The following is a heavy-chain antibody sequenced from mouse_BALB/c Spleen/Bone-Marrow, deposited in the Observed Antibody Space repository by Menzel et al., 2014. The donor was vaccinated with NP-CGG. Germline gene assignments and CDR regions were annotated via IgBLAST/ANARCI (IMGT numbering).Heavy chain of an antibody. CDR3: ARGIYYGNYFDY. J-gene: IGHJ2*01. V-gene: IGHV1-19*01. D-gene: IGHD2-1*01. Sequence: VQLQQSGPELVKPGASVKMSCKASGYTFTDYYMDWVKQSHGESFEWIGRVNPYNGGTSYNQKFKGKATLTVHKSSSTAYMELNSLTSEDSAVYYCARGIYYGNYFDYWGQGTTLTVSS. CDR1: GYTFTDYY. CDR2: VNPYNGGT.